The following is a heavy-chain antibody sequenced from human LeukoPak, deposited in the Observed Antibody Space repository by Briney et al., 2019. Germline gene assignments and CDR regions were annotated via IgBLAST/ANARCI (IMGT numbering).Heavy chain of an antibody. J-gene: IGHJ4*02. V-gene: IGHV3-21*01. CDR3: ARGPETNGSYYGNNLDY. CDR1: GFTFSSYS. CDR2: ISSSSSYI. D-gene: IGHD1-26*01. Sequence: GGSLRLSCAASGFTFSSYSMNWVRQAPGKGLEWVSSISSSSSYIYYADSVKGRFTISRDNAKNSLYLQMNSLRAEDTAVYYCARGPETNGSYYGNNLDYWGQGTLVTVSS.